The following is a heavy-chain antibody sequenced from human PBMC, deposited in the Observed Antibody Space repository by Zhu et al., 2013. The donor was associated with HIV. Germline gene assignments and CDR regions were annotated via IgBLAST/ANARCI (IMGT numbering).Heavy chain of an antibody. Sequence: QLQLVQSEGEVKEPGASVRVSCKASGYTFSGYYMHWVRRAPGQGLEWMGWINPNSGGTNYAQKFQGRVTMTRDTSISTAYMELSRLSSDDTAVYYCARCLTYYYDTSGPFDYWGQGTLVTVSS. J-gene: IGHJ4*02. V-gene: IGHV1-2*02. D-gene: IGHD3-22*01. CDR1: GYTFSGYY. CDR3: ARCLTYYYDTSGPFDY. CDR2: INPNSGGT.